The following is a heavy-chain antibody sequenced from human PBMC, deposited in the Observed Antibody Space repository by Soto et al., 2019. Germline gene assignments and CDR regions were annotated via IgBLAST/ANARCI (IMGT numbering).Heavy chain of an antibody. J-gene: IGHJ4*02. CDR2: ISGSGGST. CDR3: AKDPLTPPFVLAPAAIPY. CDR1: GFTFSSYA. D-gene: IGHD2-2*01. V-gene: IGHV3-23*01. Sequence: PGGSLRLSCAASGFTFSSYAMSWVRQAPGKGLEWVSAISGSGGSTYYADSVKGRFTISRDNSKNTLYLQMNSLRAEDTAVYYCAKDPLTPPFVLAPAAIPYGGQGPLDTAPS.